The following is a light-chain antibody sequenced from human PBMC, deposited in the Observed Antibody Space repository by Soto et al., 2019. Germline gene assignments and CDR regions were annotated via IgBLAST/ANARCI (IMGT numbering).Light chain of an antibody. J-gene: IGKJ1*01. CDR3: LQDYNYPWT. V-gene: IGKV1-6*01. CDR1: QDIRND. Sequence: AIQMTQSPSSVSASVGDRVTITCRASQDIRNDLGWYQEKPRQAPKLLIYAASNLQSGVPSRFSGSGSGTDFTLTISSMQPEDFAIYYCLQDYNYPWTFGQGTKVEF. CDR2: AAS.